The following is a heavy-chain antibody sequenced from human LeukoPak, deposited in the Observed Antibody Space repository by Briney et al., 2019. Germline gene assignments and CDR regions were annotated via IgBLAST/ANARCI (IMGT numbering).Heavy chain of an antibody. J-gene: IGHJ4*02. Sequence: ASVKVSCKASGYTFTGYYMPWVRQAPGQGLEWMGWINPNSGGTNSAQKFQGRVTMTRDTSISTAYMELSRLSSDDPAVYYGATTLLGSSWYVVDYWGQGTLVTVSS. D-gene: IGHD6-13*01. CDR2: INPNSGGT. CDR3: ATTLLGSSWYVVDY. CDR1: GYTFTGYY. V-gene: IGHV1-2*02.